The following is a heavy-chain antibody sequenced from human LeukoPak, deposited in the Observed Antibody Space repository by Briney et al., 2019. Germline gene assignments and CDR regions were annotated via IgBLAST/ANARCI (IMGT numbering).Heavy chain of an antibody. CDR2: IYYSGST. Sequence: PETLSLTCTVSGGSISSYYWSWIRQPPGKGLEWIGYIYYSGSTNYNPSLKSRVTISVDTSKNQFSLKLSSVTAADTAVYYCARDALYSYGPDAFDIWGQGTMVTVSS. CDR1: GGSISSYY. V-gene: IGHV4-59*01. D-gene: IGHD5-18*01. CDR3: ARDALYSYGPDAFDI. J-gene: IGHJ3*02.